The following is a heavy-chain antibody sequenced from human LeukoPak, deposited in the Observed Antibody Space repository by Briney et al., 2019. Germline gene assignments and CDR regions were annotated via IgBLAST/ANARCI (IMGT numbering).Heavy chain of an antibody. CDR1: GLTFSTYA. CDR2: ISGNGDTK. V-gene: IGHV3-23*01. D-gene: IGHD2-2*01. J-gene: IGHJ6*04. Sequence: GGSLRLSSAVSGLTFSTYAMSWVGQAPGRGLEWVSSISGNGDTKYYADSVRGRFTISRDNSKKTAYLQMNSLRAEDTAVYYAVANMYKYMDVWGKGTTVTVSS. CDR3: VANMYKYMDV.